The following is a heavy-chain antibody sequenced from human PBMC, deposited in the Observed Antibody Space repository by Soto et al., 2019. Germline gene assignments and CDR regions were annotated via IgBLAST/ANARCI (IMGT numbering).Heavy chain of an antibody. J-gene: IGHJ6*02. CDR2: IYYSGST. D-gene: IGHD2-2*02. V-gene: IGHV4-59*01. CDR3: ERARTLGYCSSTSCYTDYYYGMDV. Sequence: PSETLSLTCTVSGGSISSYYWSWIRRPPGKGLEWIGYIYYSGSTNYNPSLKSRVTISVDTSKNQFSLKLSSVTAADTAVYYCERARTLGYCSSTSCYTDYYYGMDVWGQGTTITVSS. CDR1: GGSISSYY.